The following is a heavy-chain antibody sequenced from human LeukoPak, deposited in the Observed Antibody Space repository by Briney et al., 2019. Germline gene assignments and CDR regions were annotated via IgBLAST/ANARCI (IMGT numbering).Heavy chain of an antibody. CDR1: GFTFSSYG. D-gene: IGHD6-6*01. CDR2: ISYDGSNK. Sequence: PGGSLRLSCAASGFTFSSYGMHWVRQAPGKGLEWVAVISYDGSNKYYADSVKGRFTISRDNSKNTLYLQMNSLRAEDTAVYYCAKGDEYSSSQGVFAYYYGMDVWGQGTTVTVSS. J-gene: IGHJ6*02. V-gene: IGHV3-30*18. CDR3: AKGDEYSSSQGVFAYYYGMDV.